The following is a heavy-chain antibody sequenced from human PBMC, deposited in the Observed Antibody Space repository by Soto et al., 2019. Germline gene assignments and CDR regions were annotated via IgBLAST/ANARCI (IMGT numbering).Heavy chain of an antibody. J-gene: IGHJ3*02. D-gene: IGHD3-22*01. Sequence: GGSLRLSCAASGVSFSSFAMGGVRQAPGKGLEWVANIKQDGSEKYYVDSVKGRFTISRDNAKNSLYLQMNSLRAEDTAVYYCARDPYYYDSSGYYFGAFDIWGQGTMVTVS. CDR2: IKQDGSEK. CDR3: ARDPYYYDSSGYYFGAFDI. CDR1: GVSFSSFA. V-gene: IGHV3-7*01.